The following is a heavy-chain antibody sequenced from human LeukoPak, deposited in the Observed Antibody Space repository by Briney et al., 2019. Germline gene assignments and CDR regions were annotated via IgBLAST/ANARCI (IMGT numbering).Heavy chain of an antibody. CDR3: ARQGFFGAGFWFDS. CDR1: GGSISSGSYY. Sequence: SETLSLTYSVCGGSISSGSYYWSWIRQPAGKGLEWIGRIYTSGSTNYNPSLKSRVTISVDTSKNQFSLKLSSVTAADTAVYYCARQGFFGAGFWFDSWGQGTLVTVSS. CDR2: IYTSGST. J-gene: IGHJ5*01. D-gene: IGHD3-16*01. V-gene: IGHV4-61*02.